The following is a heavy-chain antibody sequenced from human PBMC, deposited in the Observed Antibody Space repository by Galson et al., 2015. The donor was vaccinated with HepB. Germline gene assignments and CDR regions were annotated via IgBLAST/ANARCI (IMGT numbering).Heavy chain of an antibody. D-gene: IGHD6-19*01. V-gene: IGHV3-30-3*01. CDR1: GFTFSSYA. Sequence: SLRLSCAASGFTFSSYAMHWVRQAPGKGLEWVAVISYDGSNKYYADSVKGRFTISRDNSKNTLYLQMNSLRAEDTAVYYCATGVSVDYYYGMDVWGQGTTVTVSS. CDR3: ATGVSVDYYYGMDV. J-gene: IGHJ6*02. CDR2: ISYDGSNK.